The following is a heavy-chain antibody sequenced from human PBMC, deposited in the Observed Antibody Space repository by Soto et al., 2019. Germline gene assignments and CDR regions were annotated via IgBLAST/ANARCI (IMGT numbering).Heavy chain of an antibody. J-gene: IGHJ6*03. Sequence: QVQLQQWGAGLLKPSETLSLTCAVYGGSFSGYYWSWIRQPPGKGLEWLGAINHSGSTNYNPSLKSPVTISVEQSQNQFSLELSHVTAADKAVYYCGRGYYDYIWGSYRYYFYMDVLGKGTTVTVSS. D-gene: IGHD3-16*02. CDR2: INHSGST. CDR1: GGSFSGYY. CDR3: GRGYYDYIWGSYRYYFYMDV. V-gene: IGHV4-34*01.